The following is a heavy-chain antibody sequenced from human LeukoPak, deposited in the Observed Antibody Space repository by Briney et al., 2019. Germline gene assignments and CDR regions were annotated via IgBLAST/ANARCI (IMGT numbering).Heavy chain of an antibody. CDR3: ARTKEMASISYFDS. V-gene: IGHV3-48*03. CDR2: IDSSGSNI. D-gene: IGHD5-24*01. CDR1: GFTFSSYE. J-gene: IGHJ4*02. Sequence: PGGSLRLSCAASGFTFSSYEMNWVRQAPGKGLEWVPYIDSSGSNIHYADSVKGRFTISRDNAKNSLYLQMNSLRAEDTAVYYCARTKEMASISYFDSWGQGTLVTVSS.